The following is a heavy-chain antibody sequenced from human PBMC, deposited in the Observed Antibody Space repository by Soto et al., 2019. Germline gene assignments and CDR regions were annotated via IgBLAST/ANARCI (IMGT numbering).Heavy chain of an antibody. D-gene: IGHD2-21*02. CDR1: GFTFSTYA. CDR2: ISSGGTTT. V-gene: IGHV3-23*01. J-gene: IGHJ6*01. CDR3: AKALNGGNSVPNYGMDV. Sequence: EVQLLESGGGLVQPGGSLRLSCAASGFTFSTYAMSWVRQAPGKGLEWVSVISSGGTTTYYPDSVKGRFTISRDNSKNTLFLQMNSLRAEDTAIYYCAKALNGGNSVPNYGMDVW.